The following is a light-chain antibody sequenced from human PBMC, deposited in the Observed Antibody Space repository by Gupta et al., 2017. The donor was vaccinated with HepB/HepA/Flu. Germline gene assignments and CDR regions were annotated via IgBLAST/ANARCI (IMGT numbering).Light chain of an antibody. CDR2: VNSDGRH. Sequence: QLVLTQSPSASASLGASVKLTCTLNSGHSNYAIAWHQQQPEKGPRYLMKVNSDGRHTKGDGIPDRFSGSSSGAERFLTTSSLQSDDEAVYYCQTSDTGIPQGIFGGGTNLTV. J-gene: IGLJ2*01. CDR3: QTSDTGIPQGI. CDR1: SGHSNYA. V-gene: IGLV4-69*01.